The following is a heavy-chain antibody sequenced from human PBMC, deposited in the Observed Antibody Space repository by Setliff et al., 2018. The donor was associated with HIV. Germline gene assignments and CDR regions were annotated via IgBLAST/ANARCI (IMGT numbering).Heavy chain of an antibody. CDR2: ISSGGSTI. CDR3: ARDFQGLQAGWFGP. CDR1: GFILSDYY. J-gene: IGHJ5*02. D-gene: IGHD6-25*01. Sequence: GGSLRLSCAASGFILSDYYMSWIRQAPGKGLEWVSCISSGGSTIYYADSVKGRFTISRDNAKNLLYLQMDNLRAEDTAVYYCARDFQGLQAGWFGPWGQGVQVTVSS. V-gene: IGHV3-11*04.